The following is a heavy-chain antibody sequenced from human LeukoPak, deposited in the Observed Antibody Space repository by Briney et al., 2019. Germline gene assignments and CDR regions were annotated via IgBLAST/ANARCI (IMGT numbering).Heavy chain of an antibody. Sequence: ASVKVSFKTSGGTFSSYTISWVRQAPGQGLEWMGGIIPIFCTTNYPQKFQGRVTITPDKSPSTAYMELSSLRSEDTGMYYCARTVVVTVEHAFDIWGQGTMVTVSS. CDR3: ARTVVVTVEHAFDI. V-gene: IGHV1-69*06. D-gene: IGHD2-21*02. J-gene: IGHJ3*02. CDR1: GGTFSSYT. CDR2: IIPIFCTT.